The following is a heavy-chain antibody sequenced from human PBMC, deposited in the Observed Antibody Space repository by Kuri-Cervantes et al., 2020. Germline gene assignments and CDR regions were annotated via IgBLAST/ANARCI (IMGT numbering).Heavy chain of an antibody. V-gene: IGHV4-59*01. CDR2: IYYSGST. D-gene: IGHD3-22*01. Sequence: GSLRLSCTVSGGSISSYYWSWIRQPPGKGLEWIGYIYYSGSTNYNPSLKSRVTISVDTSNNQFSLKLSSVTAADTAVYYCVRGGYYYDGFDYWGQGTLVTVSS. J-gene: IGHJ4*02. CDR1: GGSISSYY. CDR3: VRGGYYYDGFDY.